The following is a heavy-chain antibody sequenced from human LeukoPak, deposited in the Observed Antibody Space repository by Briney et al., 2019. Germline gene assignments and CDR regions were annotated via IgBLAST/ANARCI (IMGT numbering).Heavy chain of an antibody. D-gene: IGHD4-17*01. J-gene: IGHJ3*01. Sequence: PSETLSLTCTVSGGSISNYYWSWIRQPPEQGLEWIGYIYYSGSTNYNPSLKSRLTISVDTSKNQFSLKPSSVTAADTAVYYCARSYGDYITGAYAFVVWGQGTRVTVSS. V-gene: IGHV4-59*08. CDR1: GGSISNYY. CDR2: IYYSGST. CDR3: ARSYGDYITGAYAFVV.